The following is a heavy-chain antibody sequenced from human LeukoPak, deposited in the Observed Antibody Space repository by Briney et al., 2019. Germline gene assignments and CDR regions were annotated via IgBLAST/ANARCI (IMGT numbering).Heavy chain of an antibody. CDR3: ATYSSLNAREFQY. V-gene: IGHV1-69*05. CDR1: GGTFSSYA. Sequence: SVKVSCKASGGTFSSYAISWVRQAPGQGLEWMGGIIPIFGTANYAQKFQGRVTITTDESTSTAYMELSSLRSEDTAVYYCATYSSLNAREFQYWGQGTLVTVSS. J-gene: IGHJ1*01. D-gene: IGHD3-22*01. CDR2: IIPIFGTA.